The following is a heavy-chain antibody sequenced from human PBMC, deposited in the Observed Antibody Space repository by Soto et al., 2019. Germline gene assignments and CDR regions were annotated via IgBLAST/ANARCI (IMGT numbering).Heavy chain of an antibody. D-gene: IGHD5-12*01. CDR3: ATDLAGPIVVTYSDY. V-gene: IGHV3-30*03. J-gene: IGHJ4*02. Sequence: QVQLVESGGGVVQPGRSLRLSCAASGFTFSSYGMHWVRQAPGKGLEWVAVISYDGSNKYYADSVKGRFTISRDNSKNSLYLQMNSLRAEDTAVFYCATDLAGPIVVTYSDYWGQGTLGTVSS. CDR2: ISYDGSNK. CDR1: GFTFSSYG.